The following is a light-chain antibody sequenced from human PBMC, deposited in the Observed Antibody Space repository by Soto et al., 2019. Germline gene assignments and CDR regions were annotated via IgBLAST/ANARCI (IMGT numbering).Light chain of an antibody. CDR3: CSQSAFNNPYV. J-gene: IGLJ1*01. V-gene: IGLV2-23*01. Sequence: QSALTQPPSVSGSPGQSITISCTGITDDIRSYDLVSWYQHYPGNAPKLIIYDDVKRPSGVSNRFSGSKSGNTASLTISGLQPEDEADYFCCSQSAFNNPYVFGSGTKVTVL. CDR1: TDDIRSYDL. CDR2: DDV.